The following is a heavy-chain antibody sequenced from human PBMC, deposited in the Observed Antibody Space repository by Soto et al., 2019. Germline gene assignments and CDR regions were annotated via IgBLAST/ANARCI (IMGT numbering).Heavy chain of an antibody. CDR1: GGTFRSYT. D-gene: IGHD4-17*01. CDR3: ARDGDRVTSNRPRGPCDI. Sequence: QVQLVQSGAEVKKPGSSVKVSCKASGGTFRSYTFSWVRQAPGQGLEWMGGIVPLFGSTHNAEVFQGRLTINADESTTTVYMELTILTSDDTAVYFCARDGDRVTSNRPRGPCDIWGQGTLVTVSS. V-gene: IGHV1-69*01. CDR2: IVPLFGST. J-gene: IGHJ3*02.